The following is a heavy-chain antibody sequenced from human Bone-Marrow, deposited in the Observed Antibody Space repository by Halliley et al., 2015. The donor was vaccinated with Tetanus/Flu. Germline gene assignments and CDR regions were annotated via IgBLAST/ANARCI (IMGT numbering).Heavy chain of an antibody. CDR1: GFTFSDHH. Sequence: VQLVQSGGGLVQPGGSLRLSCVASGFTFSDHHMDWVRQGPGKGLEWIGRMRKKADGYTTEYAASVRGRFTVSRDDSKNALFLQMNSLKAEDTAVYYCGDVGTTPIAVFGQGTMVSVSS. CDR3: GDVGTTPIAV. D-gene: IGHD1-26*01. CDR2: MRKKADGYTT. V-gene: IGHV3-72*01. J-gene: IGHJ3*01.